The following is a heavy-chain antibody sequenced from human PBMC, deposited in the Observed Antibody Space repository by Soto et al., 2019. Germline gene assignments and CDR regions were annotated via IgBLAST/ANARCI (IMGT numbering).Heavy chain of an antibody. CDR3: ARERAVVGTGWFDP. V-gene: IGHV4-31*03. Sequence: PSETLSLTCTVSCGSIINGSYYWTWIRHHPRKGLEWIGYISYRGNTYYNPSLKSRLTISVDTSKNQFSLTLNSMTAADTAIYYCARERAVVGTGWFDPWGQGTLVTVSS. J-gene: IGHJ5*02. CDR2: ISYRGNT. CDR1: CGSIINGSYY. D-gene: IGHD6-19*01.